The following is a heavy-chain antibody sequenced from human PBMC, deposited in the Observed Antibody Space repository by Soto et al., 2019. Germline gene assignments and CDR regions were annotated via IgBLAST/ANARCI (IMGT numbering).Heavy chain of an antibody. CDR2: VSSTGSS. V-gene: IGHV4-4*07. Sequence: SETLSLTCTVSGGSISNYYWSWIRQSAEKRLEWIGRVSSTGSSYYNPSLKSRVTISVDTSKNQVSLNLTSVTAADTAVYYCARGVPAAGTDWFDPSGQGTLVT. J-gene: IGHJ5*02. CDR3: ARGVPAAGTDWFDP. D-gene: IGHD6-13*01. CDR1: GGSISNYY.